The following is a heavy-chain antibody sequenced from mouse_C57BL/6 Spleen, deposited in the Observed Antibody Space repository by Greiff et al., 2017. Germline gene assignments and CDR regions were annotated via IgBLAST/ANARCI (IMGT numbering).Heavy chain of an antibody. Sequence: QVQLQQPGAELVKPGASVKLSCKASGYTFTSYWMQWVKQRPGQGLEWIGEIDPSDSYTNYNQKFKGKATLTVDTSSSTAYMQLSSLTSEDSAVYYCARGGLSYYAMDDWGQGTSVTVSS. CDR2: IDPSDSYT. CDR3: ARGGLSYYAMDD. CDR1: GYTFTSYW. J-gene: IGHJ4*01. V-gene: IGHV1-50*01.